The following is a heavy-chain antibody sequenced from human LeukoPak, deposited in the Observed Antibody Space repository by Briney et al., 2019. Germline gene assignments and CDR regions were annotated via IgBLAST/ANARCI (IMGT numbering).Heavy chain of an antibody. V-gene: IGHV4-39*07. CDR2: INHSGST. Sequence: SDTLSLTCTVSTDSISSGHYYWGWIRQTPEKGLEWIGEINHSGSTNYNPSLKSRVTISVDTSKNQFSLKLSSVTAADTAVYYCARGRSYGYWGQGTLVTVSS. D-gene: IGHD1-26*01. CDR1: TDSISSGHYY. CDR3: ARGRSYGY. J-gene: IGHJ4*02.